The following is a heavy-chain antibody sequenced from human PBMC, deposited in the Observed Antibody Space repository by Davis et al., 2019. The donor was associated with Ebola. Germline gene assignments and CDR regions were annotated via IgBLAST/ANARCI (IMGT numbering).Heavy chain of an antibody. CDR2: IYFTGTT. CDR1: GGSISSSNW. Sequence: GSLRLSCAVSGGSISSSNWWSWVRQPPGKGLEWIGNIYFTGTTYYNPSLKSRVTIDVDTSKNRFSLKLSSVTAADTAVYNCARFRGIAAPDGFDLWGRGTLVTVSS. V-gene: IGHV4-4*02. CDR3: ARFRGIAAPDGFDL. J-gene: IGHJ2*01. D-gene: IGHD6-13*01.